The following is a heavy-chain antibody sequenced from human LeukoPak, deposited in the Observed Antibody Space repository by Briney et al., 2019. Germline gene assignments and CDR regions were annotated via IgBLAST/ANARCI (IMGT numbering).Heavy chain of an antibody. Sequence: SVKVSCKASGGTFSSYAISWVRQTPGQGLEWMGGIIPMFGTANNAQKFQGRVTITTDESTSTAYMELSGLRSEDTAVYYCARGDSSSSYMDVWGKGTTVTVSS. CDR3: ARGDSSSSYMDV. V-gene: IGHV1-69*05. J-gene: IGHJ6*03. CDR2: IIPMFGTA. CDR1: GGTFSSYA. D-gene: IGHD3-22*01.